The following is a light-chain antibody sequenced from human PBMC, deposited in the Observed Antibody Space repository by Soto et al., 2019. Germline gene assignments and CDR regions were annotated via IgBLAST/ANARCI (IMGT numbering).Light chain of an antibody. CDR1: QSVSSSY. CDR3: QQFGSSLYT. J-gene: IGKJ2*01. Sequence: EIVLTQSPGTLSLSPGERATLSCRASQSVSSSYLAWYQQKPGQAPRRLIYAASSRATGIPDRFSGSGSGTDFTLTISRLEPEDFAVYYCQQFGSSLYTFGQGTKLEIK. V-gene: IGKV3-20*01. CDR2: AAS.